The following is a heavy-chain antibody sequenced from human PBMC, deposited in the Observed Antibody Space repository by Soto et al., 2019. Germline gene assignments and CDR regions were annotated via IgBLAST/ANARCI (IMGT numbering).Heavy chain of an antibody. CDR3: ARDTGGSYDY. CDR2: TRNKANSYST. Sequence: PGGSLRLSCAASGFTFSDYYMDWVRQVPGKGLEWVGRTRNKANSYSTEYAPSVKGRFTISRHDLEGSMYLQMNSLKTEDTAVYYCARDTGGSYDYWGQGALVTVSS. J-gene: IGHJ4*02. V-gene: IGHV3-72*01. D-gene: IGHD1-26*01. CDR1: GFTFSDYY.